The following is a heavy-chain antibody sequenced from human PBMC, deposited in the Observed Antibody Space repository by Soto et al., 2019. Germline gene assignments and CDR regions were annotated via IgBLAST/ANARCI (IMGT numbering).Heavy chain of an antibody. CDR2: IIPIFGTA. Sequence: SVKVSCKASGGTFSSYAISWVRQAPGQGLEWMGGIIPIFGTANYAQKFQGRVMITADKSTSTAYMELSSLRSEDTAVYYCARGAVVPAAQYYFDYWGQGTLVTVSS. CDR3: ARGAVVPAAQYYFDY. J-gene: IGHJ4*02. CDR1: GGTFSSYA. V-gene: IGHV1-69*06. D-gene: IGHD2-2*01.